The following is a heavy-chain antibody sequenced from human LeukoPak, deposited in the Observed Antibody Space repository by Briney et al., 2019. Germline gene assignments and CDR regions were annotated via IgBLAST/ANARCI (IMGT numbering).Heavy chain of an antibody. D-gene: IGHD1-26*01. Sequence: PGGSLRLSCGGFGFIVSGSYMSWVRQAPGKGLEWVSVISGSGDNTYYADSVKGRFTISRDNSKNTLYLQMNSLRDEDTALYYCAKPSVQSGSYYHSYFDYWGQGTLITVSS. CDR2: ISGSGDNT. V-gene: IGHV3-23*01. CDR1: GFIVSGSY. CDR3: AKPSVQSGSYYHSYFDY. J-gene: IGHJ4*02.